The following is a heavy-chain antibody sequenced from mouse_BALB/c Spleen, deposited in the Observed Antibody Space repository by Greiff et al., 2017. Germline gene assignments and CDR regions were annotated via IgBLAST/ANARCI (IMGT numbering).Heavy chain of an antibody. Sequence: VQLKESGPELVKPGASVKISCKASGYSFTGYFMNWVMQSHGKSLEWIGRINPYNGDTFYNQKFKGKATLTVDKSSSTAHMELRSLASEDSAVYYCARTGYDYDGFAYWGQGTLVTVSA. CDR2: INPYNGDT. V-gene: IGHV1-20*02. D-gene: IGHD2-4*01. J-gene: IGHJ3*01. CDR1: GYSFTGYF. CDR3: ARTGYDYDGFAY.